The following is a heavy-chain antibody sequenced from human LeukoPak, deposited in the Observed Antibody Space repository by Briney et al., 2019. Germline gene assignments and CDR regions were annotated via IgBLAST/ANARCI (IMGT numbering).Heavy chain of an antibody. V-gene: IGHV3-13*01. D-gene: IGHD3-10*01. CDR2: IGTAGDT. CDR1: GFTFSSYD. CDR3: AREGRVRGWWETYYYYGMDV. J-gene: IGHJ6*02. Sequence: GGSLRLSCAASGFTFSSYDMHWVRHATGKGLEWVSAIGTAGDTYYPGSVKGRFTISRENAKNSLYLQMNSLRAGDTAVYYCAREGRVRGWWETYYYYGMDVWGQGTTVTVSS.